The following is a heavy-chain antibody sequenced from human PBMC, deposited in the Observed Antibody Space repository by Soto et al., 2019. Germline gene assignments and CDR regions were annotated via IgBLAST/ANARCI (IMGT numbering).Heavy chain of an antibody. CDR1: GDSVSSNSAA. D-gene: IGHD3-10*01. V-gene: IGHV6-1*01. CDR3: ARLGSGSDY. CDR2: TYYRSKWYN. Sequence: SQTLSLTCAVSGDSVSSNSAAWNWNRQSPSRGLEWLGRTYYRSKWYNEYAVSVQSRITINVDTSKNQFSLRLNSVTPEDTAVYYCARLGSGSDYWGQGTLVTVSS. J-gene: IGHJ4*02.